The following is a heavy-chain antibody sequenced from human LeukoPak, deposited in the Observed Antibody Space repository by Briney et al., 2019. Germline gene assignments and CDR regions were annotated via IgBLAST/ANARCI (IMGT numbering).Heavy chain of an antibody. Sequence: ASVKVSCKASGYPFTGYYIHWVRQAPGQGLEWMGWINPNNGGTTYAQNFQGRVSMTRDTSITTAYMELSRLRSDDTAIYYCARDWAYSSSPYNWFDPWGQGTLVTVSS. CDR2: INPNNGGT. CDR1: GYPFTGYY. CDR3: ARDWAYSSSPYNWFDP. D-gene: IGHD6-6*01. V-gene: IGHV1-2*02. J-gene: IGHJ5*02.